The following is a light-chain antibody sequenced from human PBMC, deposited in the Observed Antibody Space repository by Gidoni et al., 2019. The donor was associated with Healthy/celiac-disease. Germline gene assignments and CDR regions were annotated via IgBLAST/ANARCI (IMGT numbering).Light chain of an antibody. Sequence: EIVLTHAPATLSLSPGERATLSCRASQSVSSYLAWYQQKPGQAPRLLIYDASNRATGIPARFSGSGSGTDFTLTISSLEPEDFAVYYCQQRSNWLFTFGPGTKVEIK. J-gene: IGKJ3*01. V-gene: IGKV3-11*01. CDR1: QSVSSY. CDR2: DAS. CDR3: QQRSNWLFT.